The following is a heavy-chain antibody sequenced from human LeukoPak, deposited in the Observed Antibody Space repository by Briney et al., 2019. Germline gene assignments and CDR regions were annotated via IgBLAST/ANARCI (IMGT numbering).Heavy chain of an antibody. CDR2: IIPIFGTA. D-gene: IGHD1-26*01. Sequence: SVKVSFKASGGTFSSYAISWVRQAPGQGLEWMGGIIPIFGTANYAQKFQGRVTITTDESTSTAYMELSSLRSEDTAVYYCARVRLQWELLGGYDYWGQGTLVTVSS. CDR1: GGTFSSYA. V-gene: IGHV1-69*05. J-gene: IGHJ4*02. CDR3: ARVRLQWELLGGYDY.